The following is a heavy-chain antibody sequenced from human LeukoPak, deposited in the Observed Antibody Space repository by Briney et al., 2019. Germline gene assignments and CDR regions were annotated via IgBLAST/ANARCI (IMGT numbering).Heavy chain of an antibody. CDR2: ISGYNGNT. CDR3: TRDERVFDN. J-gene: IGHJ3*02. V-gene: IGHV1-18*01. Sequence: ASVKVSCKASDYTLIDYDISWVRQAPGQGLEWMGWISGYNGNTNYAQKLQGRVTMATDTSSTTAYMELRSLRSDDTAMYYCTRDERVFDNWGQGTMVTVSS. CDR1: DYTLIDYD.